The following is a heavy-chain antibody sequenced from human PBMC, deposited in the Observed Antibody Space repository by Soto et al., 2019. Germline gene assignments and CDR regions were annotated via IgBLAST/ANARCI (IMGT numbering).Heavy chain of an antibody. J-gene: IGHJ3*02. V-gene: IGHV1-46*01. CDR3: AGETPYGGNSPAFDI. Sequence: ASVKVSCRASGYTFTSYYMHWVRQAPGQGLEWMGIINPSGGSTSYAQKFQGRVTMTRDTSTSTVYMELSSLRSEDTAVYYCAGETPYGGNSPAFDIWGQGTMVTVSS. D-gene: IGHD4-17*01. CDR1: GYTFTSYY. CDR2: INPSGGST.